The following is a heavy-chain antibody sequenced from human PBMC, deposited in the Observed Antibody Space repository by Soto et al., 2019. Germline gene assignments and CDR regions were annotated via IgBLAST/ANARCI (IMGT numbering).Heavy chain of an antibody. V-gene: IGHV4-34*02. D-gene: IGHD1-26*01. CDR2: VSHSGST. J-gene: IGHJ4*02. CDR1: GGSFSDYY. CDR3: AREEPASRHHDY. Sequence: QVQLQQWGAGLLKPSDTLSLTCAVYGGSFSDYYWSWIRQTPEKGLEWIGEVSHSGSTTYNPSLKNRCTMAIDTSKNQFSLTLNSVTAADTAMYFCAREEPASRHHDYWGQGNLVTVSS.